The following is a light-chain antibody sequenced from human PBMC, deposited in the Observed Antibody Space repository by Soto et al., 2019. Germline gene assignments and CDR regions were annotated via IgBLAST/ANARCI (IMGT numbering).Light chain of an antibody. J-gene: IGKJ5*01. Sequence: DIQMTQSPPSLSASVGDRVTITCRASQTISNFLNWYQQRSGEAHKLLLYDVYTLQTGVQSRFSGSGSGTDFSLTIRSLQPEDLGTYYCKQTFSTSITVGQGTRLEIK. V-gene: IGKV1-39*01. CDR3: KQTFSTSIT. CDR1: QTISNF. CDR2: DVY.